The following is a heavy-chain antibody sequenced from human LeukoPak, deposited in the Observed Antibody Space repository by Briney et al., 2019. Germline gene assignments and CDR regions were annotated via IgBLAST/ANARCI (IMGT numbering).Heavy chain of an antibody. Sequence: SETLSLTCTVSGGSISSGDYYWSWIRQPPGKGLEWIGYIYYSGSTYYNPSLKSRLTMSVDTSKNQFSLKLSSVTVADTAIYYCARQTYYYDSSGHPYWYFDLWGRGTLVTVSS. J-gene: IGHJ2*01. V-gene: IGHV4-39*01. D-gene: IGHD3-22*01. CDR2: IYYSGST. CDR1: GGSISSGDYY. CDR3: ARQTYYYDSSGHPYWYFDL.